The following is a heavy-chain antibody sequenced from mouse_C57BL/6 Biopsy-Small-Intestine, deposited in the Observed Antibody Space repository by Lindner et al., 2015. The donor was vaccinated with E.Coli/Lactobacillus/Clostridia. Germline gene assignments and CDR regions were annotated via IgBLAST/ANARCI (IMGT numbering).Heavy chain of an antibody. CDR1: GYTXTSYT. J-gene: IGHJ1*01. Sequence: SVKVSCKASGYTXTSYTIHWVRQAPGQRLEWMGWINADNGNTKYSQKFQGRVTITRDTSASTAYMELSSLRSEDTAVYYCARREIFGVVIRNYGMDVWGQGTTVTVSS. D-gene: IGHD1-1*01. V-gene: IGHV1-84*02. CDR3: ARREIFGVVIRNYGMDV. CDR2: INADNGNT.